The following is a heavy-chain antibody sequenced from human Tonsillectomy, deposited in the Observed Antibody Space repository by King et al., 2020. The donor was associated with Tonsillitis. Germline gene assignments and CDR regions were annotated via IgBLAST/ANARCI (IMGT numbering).Heavy chain of an antibody. V-gene: IGHV4-59*01. J-gene: IGHJ3*02. CDR1: GGSISSYY. CDR2: IYYSGST. CDR3: ASSTMTYSTSDAFDI. D-gene: IGHD3-22*01. Sequence: VQLQESGPGLVKPSETLSLTCTVSGGSISSYYWSWIRQPPGKGLEWIGYIYYSGSTNYNPSLKSRVTISVDTSKNQFSLKLSSVTAADTAVYYCASSTMTYSTSDAFDIWGQGTMVTVSS.